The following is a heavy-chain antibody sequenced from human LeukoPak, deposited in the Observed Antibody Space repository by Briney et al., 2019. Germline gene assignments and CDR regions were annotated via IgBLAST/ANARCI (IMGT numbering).Heavy chain of an antibody. CDR1: GFTFTTYA. Sequence: HTGGSLRLSCAASGFTFTTYAINWVRQAPGKGLEWFSGISGGGDKTYYADSVNGRFTISRDNSKNTVSLQMSSLRAEDTALYYCAKDLALAGTGGGFDVWGQGTRVAVSS. J-gene: IGHJ3*01. D-gene: IGHD6-19*01. CDR3: AKDLALAGTGGGFDV. V-gene: IGHV3-23*01. CDR2: ISGGGDKT.